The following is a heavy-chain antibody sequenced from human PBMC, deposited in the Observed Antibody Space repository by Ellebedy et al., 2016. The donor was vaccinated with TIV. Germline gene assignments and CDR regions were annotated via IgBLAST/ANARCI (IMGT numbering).Heavy chain of an antibody. CDR2: IFTDDTAERT. V-gene: IGHV3-53*01. CDR3: ARATQWLAFES. CDR1: GFAVSSGA. J-gene: IGHJ4*02. Sequence: GESLKISCGASGFAVSSGAMGWVRLAPGKGLEYVSVIFTDDTAERTNSADSVKGRFSISRDISKNTLFLQMNSLGAEDTAVYYCARATQWLAFESWGQGTPVTVSS. D-gene: IGHD6-19*01.